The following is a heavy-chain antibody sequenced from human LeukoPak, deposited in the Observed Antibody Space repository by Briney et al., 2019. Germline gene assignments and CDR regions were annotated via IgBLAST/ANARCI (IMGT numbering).Heavy chain of an antibody. CDR3: ARELQYHYYES. Sequence: GSLRLSCAASGFSVSSSFMSWVRQAPGKGLEWVSVIYNDGTTTKYADSVKGRFTISRDISKNTLYLQMNGLRAEDTAVYYCARELQYHYYESWGQGTLVTVSS. D-gene: IGHD2-2*01. V-gene: IGHV3-53*01. J-gene: IGHJ4*02. CDR1: GFSVSSSF. CDR2: IYNDGTTT.